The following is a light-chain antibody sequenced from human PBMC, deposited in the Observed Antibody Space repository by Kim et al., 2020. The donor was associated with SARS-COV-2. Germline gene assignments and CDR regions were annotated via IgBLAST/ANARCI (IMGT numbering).Light chain of an antibody. CDR3: LQDYNYTLT. J-gene: IGKJ5*01. V-gene: IGKV1-6*01. Sequence: AIQVTQSTSSLSAFVGDTVTITCRASQDIGSELGWYLKKPEKAPELLIRGASTVQSGVPSRFSGSGFGADFTLTIISLQPEDFATYFCLQDYNYTLTFGQGTRLEIK. CDR2: GAS. CDR1: QDIGSE.